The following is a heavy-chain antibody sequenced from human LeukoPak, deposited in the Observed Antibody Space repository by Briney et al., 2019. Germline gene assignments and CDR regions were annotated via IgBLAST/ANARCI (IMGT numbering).Heavy chain of an antibody. CDR1: GGTFRSYA. V-gene: IGHV1-69*06. CDR3: ARASNTYRVAGTILSDY. D-gene: IGHD6-19*01. J-gene: IGHJ4*02. CDR2: IIPIFGTA. Sequence: GASVKVSCKAYGGTFRSYAISWVRQAPGQGLEWMGGIIPIFGTANYAQKFQGRVTITAEKSTITASMELSSLRSDDTAVYYCARASNTYRVAGTILSDYWGQGTLVTVSA.